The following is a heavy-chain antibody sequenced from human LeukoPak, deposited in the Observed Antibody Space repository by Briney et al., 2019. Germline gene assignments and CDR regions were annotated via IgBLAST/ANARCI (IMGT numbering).Heavy chain of an antibody. Sequence: ASVKVSCKASGYTFTGYYIHWVRLAPGQGLEWMGCINPNSGATTYAQKFQGRVTMTRDTSIGTANMELSRLRFDDAAVYYCARLVLEADYYFDYWGQGTLVTVSS. V-gene: IGHV1-2*02. CDR2: INPNSGAT. J-gene: IGHJ4*02. CDR1: GYTFTGYY. D-gene: IGHD2-15*01. CDR3: ARLVLEADYYFDY.